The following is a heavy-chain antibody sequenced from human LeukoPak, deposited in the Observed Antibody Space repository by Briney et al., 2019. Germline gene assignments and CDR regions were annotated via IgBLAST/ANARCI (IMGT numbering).Heavy chain of an antibody. CDR2: INHSGST. D-gene: IGHD3-10*01. J-gene: IGHJ4*02. V-gene: IGHV4-34*01. CDR1: GGSFSGYY. CDR3: ARGRYTMVRGVMTVGGYFDY. Sequence: KTSETLSLTCAVYGGSFSGYYWSWIRQPPGKGLEWIGEINHSGSTNYNPSLKSRVTISVDTSKNQFSLKLSSVTAADTAVYYCARGRYTMVRGVMTVGGYFDYWGQGTLVTVSS.